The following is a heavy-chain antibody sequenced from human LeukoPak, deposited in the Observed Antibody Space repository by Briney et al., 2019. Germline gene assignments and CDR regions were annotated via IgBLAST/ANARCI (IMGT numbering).Heavy chain of an antibody. CDR1: GFTFSGHF. D-gene: IGHD6-13*01. CDR2: ISIIGDKT. J-gene: IGHJ2*01. CDR3: ARGVHSSGWYQWYFDL. Sequence: GGSLRLSCSASGFTFSGHFMHWVRQAPGKGMEYVSSISIIGDKTYYAESVKGRFTISRDNSKNTLYLQLSSLRVEDTAVYFCARGVHSSGWYQWYFDLWGRGTLVTVSS. V-gene: IGHV3-64D*06.